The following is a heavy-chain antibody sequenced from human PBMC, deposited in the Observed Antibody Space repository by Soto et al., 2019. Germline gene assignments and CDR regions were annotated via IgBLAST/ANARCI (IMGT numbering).Heavy chain of an antibody. Sequence: PGGSLRLSCAASGFTVSSIYMSWVRQAPGKGPEWVSVIYSGGSTYYADSVKGRFTISRDNSKNTLYLQMNSLRAEGTAVYYCARRGPGTYFDYWGQGTLVTVSS. V-gene: IGHV3-53*01. J-gene: IGHJ4*02. D-gene: IGHD6-13*01. CDR2: IYSGGST. CDR3: ARRGPGTYFDY. CDR1: GFTVSSIY.